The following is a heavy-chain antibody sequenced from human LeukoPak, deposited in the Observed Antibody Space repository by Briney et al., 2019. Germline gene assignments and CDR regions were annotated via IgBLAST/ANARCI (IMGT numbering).Heavy chain of an antibody. J-gene: IGHJ5*02. V-gene: IGHV1-46*01. CDR1: GYTFTSYY. D-gene: IGHD3-22*01. CDR2: INPSGGST. CDR3: ARGPPDYYDSPNWFDP. Sequence: ASVKVSCKASGYTFTSYYMHWVRQAPGPGLEWMGIINPSGGSTSYAQKFQGRVTMTRDTSTSTVYMELSSLRSEDTAVYYCARGPPDYYDSPNWFDPWGQGTLVTVSS.